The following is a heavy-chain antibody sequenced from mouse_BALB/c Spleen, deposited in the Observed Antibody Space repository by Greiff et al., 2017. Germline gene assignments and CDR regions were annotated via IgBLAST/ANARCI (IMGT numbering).Heavy chain of an antibody. CDR3: ARHKDYDYDHGWFAY. Sequence: EVQLVESGGDLVKPGGSLKLSCAASGFTFSSYGMSWVRQTPDKRLEWVATISSGGSYTYYPDSVKGRFTISRDNAKNTLYLQMSSLKSEDTAMYYCARHKDYDYDHGWFAYWGQGTLVTVSA. D-gene: IGHD2-4*01. V-gene: IGHV5-6*01. CDR2: ISSGGSYT. CDR1: GFTFSSYG. J-gene: IGHJ3*01.